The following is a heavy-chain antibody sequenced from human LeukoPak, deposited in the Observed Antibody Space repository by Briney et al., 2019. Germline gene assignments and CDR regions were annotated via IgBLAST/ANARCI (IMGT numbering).Heavy chain of an antibody. V-gene: IGHV1-2*02. Sequence: GASVKVSCKASGGTFSSYAISWVRQAPGQGLEWMGWINPNSGGTNYAQKFQGRVTMTRDTSISTAYMELSRLRSDDTAVYYCARDRKVYDSSGYYRHNWFDPWGQGTLVTVSS. D-gene: IGHD3-22*01. CDR2: INPNSGGT. CDR1: GGTFSSYA. CDR3: ARDRKVYDSSGYYRHNWFDP. J-gene: IGHJ5*02.